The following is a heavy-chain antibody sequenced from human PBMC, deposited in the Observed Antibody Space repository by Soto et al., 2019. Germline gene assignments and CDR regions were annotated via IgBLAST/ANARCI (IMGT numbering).Heavy chain of an antibody. CDR1: GFTFSGSA. D-gene: IGHD1-26*01. Sequence: GGSLRLSCAASGFTFSGSAMHWVRQASGKGLEWVGRIRSKAISYATAYAASVKGRFTISRDDSKNTAYLQMNSLKTEDTAVYYCTSPAGVEGATTYYYYYYGMDVWGQGTTVTVSS. J-gene: IGHJ6*02. CDR2: IRSKAISYAT. CDR3: TSPAGVEGATTYYYYYYGMDV. V-gene: IGHV3-73*01.